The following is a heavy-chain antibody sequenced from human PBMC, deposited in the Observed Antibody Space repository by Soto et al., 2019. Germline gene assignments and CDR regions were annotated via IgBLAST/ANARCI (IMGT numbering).Heavy chain of an antibody. CDR3: ARPVVPAAHYYYYMDV. V-gene: IGHV4-59*08. D-gene: IGHD2-2*01. CDR2: IYYSGST. Sequence: SETLSLTCTVSGGSISSYYWSWIRQPPGKGLEWIGYIYYSGSTNYNPSLKSRVTISVDTSKNQFSLKLSSVTAADTAVYYCARPVVPAAHYYYYMDVWGKGTTVTVSS. J-gene: IGHJ6*03. CDR1: GGSISSYY.